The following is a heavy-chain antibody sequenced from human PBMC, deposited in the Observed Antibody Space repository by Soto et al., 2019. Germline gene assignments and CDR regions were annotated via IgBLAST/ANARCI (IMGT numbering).Heavy chain of an antibody. CDR1: GGSFSGYY. V-gene: IGHV4-34*01. J-gene: IGHJ5*02. CDR2: INHSGST. Sequence: PSETLSLTCAVYGGSFSGYYGSWIRQPPGKGLEWIGEINHSGSTNYNPSLKSRVTISVDTSKNQFSLKLSSVTAADTAVYYCARGPPRVVSGGRNWFDPWGQGTLVTVSS. CDR3: ARGPPRVVSGGRNWFDP. D-gene: IGHD2-15*01.